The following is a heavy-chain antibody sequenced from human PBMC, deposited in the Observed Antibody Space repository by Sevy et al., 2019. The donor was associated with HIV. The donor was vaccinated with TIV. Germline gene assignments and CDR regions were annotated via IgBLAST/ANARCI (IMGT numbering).Heavy chain of an antibody. J-gene: IGHJ6*02. CDR3: ARDRYYDASGYYYYYYGLDV. CDR2: IYSGGST. CDR1: TFRVIDNY. Sequence: GGSLRLSCAASTFRVIDNYMSGVRQAPGKGLEWVSTIYSGGSTFYADSVKGRFTISRDNSKNTLYLQMNSLRAEDTAVYYCARDRYYDASGYYYYYYGLDVWGQGTTVTVSS. V-gene: IGHV3-66*01. D-gene: IGHD3-22*01.